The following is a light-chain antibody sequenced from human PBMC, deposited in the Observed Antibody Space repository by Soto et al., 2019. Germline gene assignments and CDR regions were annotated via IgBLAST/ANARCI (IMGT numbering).Light chain of an antibody. V-gene: IGLV2-18*02. CDR2: EVT. Sequence: QSVLTQPPSVSGSPGQSVTISCTGTSSDVGKYDRVSWYQQPPGTAPKLIIYEVTNRPSGVPARFSGSKSGNTASLTISGLQAEDEADYYCSSYTSTSRYVFGAGPKVTVL. CDR1: SSDVGKYDR. J-gene: IGLJ1*01. CDR3: SSYTSTSRYV.